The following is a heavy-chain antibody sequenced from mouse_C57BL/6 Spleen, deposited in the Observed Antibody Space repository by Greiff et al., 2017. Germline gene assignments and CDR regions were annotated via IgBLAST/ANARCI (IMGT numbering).Heavy chain of an antibody. CDR2: IWRGGST. V-gene: IGHV2-5*01. Sequence: VQVVESGPGLVQPSQSLSITCTVSGFSLTSYGVHWVRQSPGKGLEWLGVIWRGGSTDYNAAFMSRLSITKDDSKSQVFFKMNSLQADDTAIYYCANYYGSSYRYFDVWGTGTTVTVSS. CDR3: ANYYGSSYRYFDV. D-gene: IGHD1-1*01. CDR1: GFSLTSYG. J-gene: IGHJ1*03.